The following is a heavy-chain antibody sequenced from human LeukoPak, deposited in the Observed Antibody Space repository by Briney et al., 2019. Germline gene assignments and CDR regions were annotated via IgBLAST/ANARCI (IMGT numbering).Heavy chain of an antibody. Sequence: PGGSLRLSCAASGSTFDDYGMSWVRHAPGKGLEWVSGINWNGGSTGYADSVKGRFTISRDNAKNSLYLQMNSLRAEDTALYYCARDKSATEQLVSFFDYWGQGTLVTVSS. V-gene: IGHV3-20*04. J-gene: IGHJ4*02. CDR1: GSTFDDYG. CDR2: INWNGGST. CDR3: ARDKSATEQLVSFFDY. D-gene: IGHD6-6*01.